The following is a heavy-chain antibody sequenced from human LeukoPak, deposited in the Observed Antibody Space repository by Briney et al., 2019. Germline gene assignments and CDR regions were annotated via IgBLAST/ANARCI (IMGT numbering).Heavy chain of an antibody. CDR1: GGTFSSYT. Sequence: ASVKVSCKASGGTFSSYTISWVRQAPGQGLEWMGRIIPILGIANYAQKFQGRVTITADRSTSTAYMEPSSLRSEDTAAYYCASPYGDHSDWGQGTLVTVSS. CDR3: ASPYGDHSD. J-gene: IGHJ4*02. CDR2: IIPILGIA. V-gene: IGHV1-69*02. D-gene: IGHD4-17*01.